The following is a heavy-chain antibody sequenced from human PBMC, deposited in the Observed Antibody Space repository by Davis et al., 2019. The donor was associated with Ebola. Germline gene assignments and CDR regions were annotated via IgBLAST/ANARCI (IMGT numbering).Heavy chain of an antibody. J-gene: IGHJ4*02. D-gene: IGHD4-17*01. CDR3: ARLNPAGTTNGKDFEGIDY. CDR2: AYFSGST. Sequence: SETLSLTCTVSGGPITNYYWSWIRQPPGTGLEWIGFAYFSGSTSYNPSLKSRVTISVDTSKNQFSLKLSSVTAADTAVYYCARLNPAGTTNGKDFEGIDYWGQGTLVTVSS. V-gene: IGHV4-59*08. CDR1: GGPITNYY.